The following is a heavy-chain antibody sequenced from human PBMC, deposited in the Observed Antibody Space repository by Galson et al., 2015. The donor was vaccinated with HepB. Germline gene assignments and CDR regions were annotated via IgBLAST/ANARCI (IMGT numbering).Heavy chain of an antibody. V-gene: IGHV1-69*04. CDR1: GGTFSSYA. Sequence: SVKVSCKASGGTFSSYAISWVRQAPGQGLERMGRIIPILGIANYAQKFQGRVTITADKSTSTAYMELSSLRSEDTAVYYCARVAVAGTFDYWGQGTLVTVSS. CDR3: ARVAVAGTFDY. CDR2: IIPILGIA. J-gene: IGHJ4*02. D-gene: IGHD6-19*01.